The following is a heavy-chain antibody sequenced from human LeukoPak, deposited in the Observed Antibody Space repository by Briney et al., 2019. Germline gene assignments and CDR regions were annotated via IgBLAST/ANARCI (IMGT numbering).Heavy chain of an antibody. CDR3: ARDRDSYGYGLYYFDY. Sequence: RRSLRLSCAASGFTFSSYGMHWVRQAPGKGLEWVAVIWYDGSNKYYADSVKGRFTISRDNSKNTLYLQMNSLRAEDTAVYYCARDRDSYGYGLYYFDYWGQGTLVTVSS. J-gene: IGHJ4*02. V-gene: IGHV3-33*01. CDR2: IWYDGSNK. CDR1: GFTFSSYG. D-gene: IGHD5-18*01.